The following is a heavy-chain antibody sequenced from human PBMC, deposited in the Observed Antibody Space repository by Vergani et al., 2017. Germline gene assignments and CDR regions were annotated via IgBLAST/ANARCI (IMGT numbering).Heavy chain of an antibody. Sequence: QVQLQESGPGLVKPPGTLSPTCAVSGGSISSSNWWRWVRQPPGKGLQWIGEIYHSGSTNYNPSLKSRVTISVDKSKNQFSLKLSSVTAADTAVYYCARALKLRYSPFGDYYYYGMDVWGQGTTVTVSS. CDR3: ARALKLRYSPFGDYYYYGMDV. D-gene: IGHD3-9*01. J-gene: IGHJ6*02. CDR2: IYHSGST. CDR1: GGSISSSNW. V-gene: IGHV4-4*03.